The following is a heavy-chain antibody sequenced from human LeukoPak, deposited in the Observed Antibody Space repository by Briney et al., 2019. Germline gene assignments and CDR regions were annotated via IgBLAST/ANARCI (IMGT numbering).Heavy chain of an antibody. CDR2: IRYDGSNK. V-gene: IGHV3-30*02. Sequence: PGGSLRLSCAASGFTFSSYGMHWVRQAPGKGLEWVAFIRYDGSNKYYADSVKGRFTISRDNSKHTLYLQMNSLRAEDTAVYYCAKDLAGLLRRYYFDYWGQGTLVTVSS. CDR3: AKDLAGLLRRYYFDY. J-gene: IGHJ4*02. CDR1: GFTFSSYG. D-gene: IGHD1-26*01.